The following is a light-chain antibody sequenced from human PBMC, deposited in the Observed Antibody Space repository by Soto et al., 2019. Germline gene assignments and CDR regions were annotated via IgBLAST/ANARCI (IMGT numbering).Light chain of an antibody. Sequence: QSALTQPASVSGSPGQSITISCTGTSSDVGSYNLVSWYQQHPGKAPKLMIYEVSKRPSGVSNRFSGSKSGNTASLTISGLQAEDEADYHCCSYAGTSVYVFATGTQLTVL. CDR1: SSDVGSYNL. J-gene: IGLJ1*01. CDR3: CSYAGTSVYV. CDR2: EVS. V-gene: IGLV2-23*02.